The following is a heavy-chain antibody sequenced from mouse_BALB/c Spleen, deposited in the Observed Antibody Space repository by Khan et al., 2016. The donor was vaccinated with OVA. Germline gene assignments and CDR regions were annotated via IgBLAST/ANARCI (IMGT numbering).Heavy chain of an antibody. CDR2: IWGDGNT. J-gene: IGHJ4*01. CDR3: AKDRGYNAVDY. Sequence: QVQLQQSGPGLVAPSQSLSITCTVSGFSLTSYCVSWVRQPPAKGLEWLGVIWGDGNTNFHSALRSRLSISKDNSKRQVFLKLNSLQTDDTATYYCAKDRGYNAVDYWGQGTTVTVSS. V-gene: IGHV2-3*01. CDR1: GFSLTSYC.